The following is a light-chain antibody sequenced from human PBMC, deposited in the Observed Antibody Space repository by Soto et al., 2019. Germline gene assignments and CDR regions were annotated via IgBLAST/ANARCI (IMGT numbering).Light chain of an antibody. J-gene: IGKJ1*01. CDR2: AAS. V-gene: IGKV1-9*01. Sequence: DIQLTQSPSFLSASVGDRVTITCRASQGISSYLAWYQQKPGKAPKLLISAASTLQSGVPSRFSGSGSGTELPLTISSLQPEDFTTYYCQQLNNYPRTFGQGTKVEIK. CDR3: QQLNNYPRT. CDR1: QGISSY.